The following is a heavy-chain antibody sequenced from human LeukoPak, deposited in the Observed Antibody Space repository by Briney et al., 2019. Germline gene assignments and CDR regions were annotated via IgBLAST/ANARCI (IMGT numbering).Heavy chain of an antibody. V-gene: IGHV3-23*01. CDR1: GFTFSSYA. D-gene: IGHD3-10*01. CDR2: ISGSGGST. J-gene: IGHJ4*02. Sequence: AGGCLRLSCAASGFTFSSYAMRWVRQAPGKGLEWVSSISGSGGSTYYADSVKGRFTISRDNSKNTLYLQMNSLRAEDTAVYYCAKDWDYYGSGSYSDYWGQGTLVTVSS. CDR3: AKDWDYYGSGSYSDY.